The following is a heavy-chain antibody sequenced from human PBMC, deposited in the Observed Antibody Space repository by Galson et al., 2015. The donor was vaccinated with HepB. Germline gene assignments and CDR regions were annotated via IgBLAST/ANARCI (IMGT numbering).Heavy chain of an antibody. CDR3: ARGFEDPPGDY. V-gene: IGHV1-18*01. Sequence: SVKVSCKASGYTFSSYAIRWVRQAPGQGLEWVGWISAYNGGTSYARKLQGRVTMTTDTSTSTAYMELRSLRSDDTAVYYCARGFEDPPGDYWGQGTLVTVSS. J-gene: IGHJ4*02. CDR1: GYTFSSYA. D-gene: IGHD2-15*01. CDR2: ISAYNGGT.